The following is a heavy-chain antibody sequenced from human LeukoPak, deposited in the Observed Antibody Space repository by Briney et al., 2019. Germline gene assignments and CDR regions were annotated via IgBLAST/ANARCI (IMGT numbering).Heavy chain of an antibody. CDR3: ARTMVRGVMPDY. CDR2: MNPNSGNT. D-gene: IGHD3-10*01. Sequence: APVKVSCKASGYTFTSYDINWVRQATGQGLEWMGWMNPNSGNTGYAQKFQGRVTITRNTSISTAYMELSSLRSEDTAVYYCARTMVRGVMPDYWGQGTLVTVSS. CDR1: GYTFTSYD. V-gene: IGHV1-8*03. J-gene: IGHJ4*02.